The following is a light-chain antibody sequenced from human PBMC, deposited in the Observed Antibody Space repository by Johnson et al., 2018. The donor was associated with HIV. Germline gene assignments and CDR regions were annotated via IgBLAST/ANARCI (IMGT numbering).Light chain of an antibody. J-gene: IGLJ1*01. Sequence: QSVLTQPPSVSGAPGQRVTISCTGSSSNIGAGYDVHWYQQFPGTAPKLLIYGNDNRPSGVPERFSGSKSGTSATLDITGLQTGDEADYYCGTWDSSLSANVFGTGTKVTVL. V-gene: IGLV1-40*01. CDR1: SSNIGAGYD. CDR3: GTWDSSLSANV. CDR2: GND.